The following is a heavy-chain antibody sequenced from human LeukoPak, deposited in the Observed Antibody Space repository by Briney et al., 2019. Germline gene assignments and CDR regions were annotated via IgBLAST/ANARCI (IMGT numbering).Heavy chain of an antibody. D-gene: IGHD3-10*01. V-gene: IGHV4-59*01. CDR3: ARAIDWGVYWYFDL. J-gene: IGHJ2*01. CDR2: IYYSGST. Sequence: SETLSLTCTVSGGSISSYYRSWIRQPPGKGLEWIGYIYYSGSTNYNPSLKSRVTISVDTSKNQFSLRLSSVTAADTAVYYCARAIDWGVYWYFDLWGRGTLVTVSS. CDR1: GGSISSYY.